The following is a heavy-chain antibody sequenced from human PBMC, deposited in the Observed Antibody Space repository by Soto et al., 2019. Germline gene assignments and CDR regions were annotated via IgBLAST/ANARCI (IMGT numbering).Heavy chain of an antibody. CDR1: GGSISSGGYY. CDR2: IYYSGST. D-gene: IGHD3-22*01. V-gene: IGHV4-31*03. Sequence: QVQLQESGPGLVKPSQTLSLTCTVSGGSISSGGYYWSWIRQHPGKGLEWIGYIYYSGSTYYNPSLKSRVTISVDTSKNQFSLKLSSLTAADTAVYYCVRAGDSSGLPLFAYWGQGTLVTVSS. CDR3: VRAGDSSGLPLFAY. J-gene: IGHJ4*02.